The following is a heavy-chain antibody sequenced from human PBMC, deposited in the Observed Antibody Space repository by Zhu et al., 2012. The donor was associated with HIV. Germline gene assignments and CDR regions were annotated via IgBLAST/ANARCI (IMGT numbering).Heavy chain of an antibody. Sequence: QVQLQQWGAGLVKPSGTLSLGCTISGGSFSAYYWSWIRQSPGGGLEWIGEINHTGNATYNPSLKSRVTISMDTSKNQFSLKLTSVAAADAAVYYCARHQATILRYGGSPRTDYKYFNMDVWGPKGTTITVSS. CDR2: INHTGNA. J-gene: IGHJ6*01. CDR1: GGSFSAYY. CDR3: ARHQATILRYGGSPRTDYKYFNMDV. D-gene: IGHD5-12*01. V-gene: IGHV4-34*01.